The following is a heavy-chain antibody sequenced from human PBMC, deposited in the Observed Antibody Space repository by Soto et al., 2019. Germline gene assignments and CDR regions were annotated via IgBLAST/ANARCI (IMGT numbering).Heavy chain of an antibody. CDR2: IWYDGSNK. CDR3: ARGGSSSWSPFDY. J-gene: IGHJ4*02. CDR1: GFTFSSYG. Sequence: SLRLSCAASGFTFSSYGMHWVRQAPGKGLKWVAVIWYDGSNKYYADSVKGRFTISRDNSKNTLYLQMNSLRAEDTAVYYCARGGSSSWSPFDYWGQGTLVTVSS. D-gene: IGHD6-13*01. V-gene: IGHV3-33*01.